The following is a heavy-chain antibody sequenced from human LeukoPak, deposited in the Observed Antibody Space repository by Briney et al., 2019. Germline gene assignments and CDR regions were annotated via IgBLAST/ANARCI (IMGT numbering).Heavy chain of an antibody. CDR3: AKVPRQNGWFPLSDY. Sequence: GGSLRLSCAASGFTFSSYAMHWVRQAPGKGLEWVAVISYDGGNKYYAESVKGRFTISRDNSKNALYLQMNSLRGDDTAVYYCAKVPRQNGWFPLSDYWGQGALVTVSS. CDR2: ISYDGGNK. D-gene: IGHD6-19*01. V-gene: IGHV3-30*18. CDR1: GFTFSSYA. J-gene: IGHJ4*02.